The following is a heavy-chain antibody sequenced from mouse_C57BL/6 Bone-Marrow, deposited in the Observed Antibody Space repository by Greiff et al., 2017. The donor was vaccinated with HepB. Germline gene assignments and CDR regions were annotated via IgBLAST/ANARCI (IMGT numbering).Heavy chain of an antibody. Sequence: VQLQQPGAELVKPGASVKMSCKASGYTFTSYWITWVKQRPGQGLEWIGDIYPGSGSTNYNEKFKSKATLTVDTSSSTAYMQLSSLTSEDSAVYYCARGSFYYYGSSPYYFDYWGQGTTLTVSS. CDR2: IYPGSGST. D-gene: IGHD1-1*01. CDR1: GYTFTSYW. CDR3: ARGSFYYYGSSPYYFDY. V-gene: IGHV1-55*01. J-gene: IGHJ2*01.